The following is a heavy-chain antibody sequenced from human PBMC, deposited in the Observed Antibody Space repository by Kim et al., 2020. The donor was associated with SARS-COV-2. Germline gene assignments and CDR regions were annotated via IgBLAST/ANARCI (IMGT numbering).Heavy chain of an antibody. D-gene: IGHD2-15*01. Sequence: TYYADSGKGRFTNSRANSKNTLFLQMNSLRAEDTAIYYCAKDTGSRSFDYWGQGTLLTVSS. J-gene: IGHJ4*02. V-gene: IGHV3-23*01. CDR2: T. CDR3: AKDTGSRSFDY.